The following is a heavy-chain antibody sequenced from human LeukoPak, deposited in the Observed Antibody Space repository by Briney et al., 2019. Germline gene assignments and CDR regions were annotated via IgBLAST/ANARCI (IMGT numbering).Heavy chain of an antibody. CDR2: ISSSSTYT. Sequence: GGSLRLSCAASGFTFSDYYMSWIRQAPGKGLEWVSYISSSSTYTNYADSVKSRFTISRDNAKNSLYLQMNSLRAEDTAVYYCASYRGGSLDYWGQGTLVTVSS. V-gene: IGHV3-11*06. CDR1: GFTFSDYY. D-gene: IGHD5-12*01. CDR3: ASYRGGSLDY. J-gene: IGHJ4*02.